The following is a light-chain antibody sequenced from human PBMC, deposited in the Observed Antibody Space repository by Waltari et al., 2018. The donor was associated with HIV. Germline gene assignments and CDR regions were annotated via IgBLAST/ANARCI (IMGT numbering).Light chain of an antibody. CDR2: YDS. J-gene: IGLJ2*01. V-gene: IGLV3-21*04. CDR3: QVRDSRSDPVV. CDR1: NIGSKS. Sequence: SYVLTQPPSVSVAPGKTARITCGGHNIGSKSVTWYQQRPGQAPMLVIYYDSDRPSGIPERFSGSNSGNTATLTISRVEAGDEADYYCQVRDSRSDPVVFGGGTKLTAL.